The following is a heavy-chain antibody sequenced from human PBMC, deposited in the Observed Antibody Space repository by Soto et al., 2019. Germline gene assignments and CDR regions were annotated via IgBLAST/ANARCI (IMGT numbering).Heavy chain of an antibody. Sequence: PSETLSLTCTVAGGSISSSSFYWGWIRQPPGKGLEWIATIYHSGSSYYNPSLKSRVTMSVDTSKNQFSLKLSSVTAADTAVYYCARHGDYDILTDNPWYFDYWGQGTLVTVSS. V-gene: IGHV4-39*01. CDR3: ARHGDYDILTDNPWYFDY. CDR1: GGSISSSSFY. J-gene: IGHJ4*02. D-gene: IGHD3-9*01. CDR2: IYHSGSS.